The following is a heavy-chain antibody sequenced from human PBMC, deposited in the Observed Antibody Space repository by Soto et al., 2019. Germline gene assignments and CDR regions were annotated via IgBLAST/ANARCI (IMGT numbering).Heavy chain of an antibody. Sequence: PSETLSLTCTVSGGSINSGDYYWSWIRQPPGKGLEWIGYIYYSGSTYYNPSLKSRVTISVDTSKNQFSLKLSSVTAADTAVYYCARHFRVAGEYYFDYWGQGTLVTVSS. CDR1: GGSINSGDYY. D-gene: IGHD6-19*01. J-gene: IGHJ4*02. CDR2: IYYSGST. CDR3: ARHFRVAGEYYFDY. V-gene: IGHV4-30-4*01.